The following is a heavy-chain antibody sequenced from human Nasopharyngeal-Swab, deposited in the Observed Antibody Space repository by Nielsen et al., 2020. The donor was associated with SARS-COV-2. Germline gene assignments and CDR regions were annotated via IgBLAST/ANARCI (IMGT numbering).Heavy chain of an antibody. V-gene: IGHV3-43D*04. CDR2: ISWDGGST. CDR3: AKGLAGGSGAFDI. Sequence: GESLKISCAASGFIFDDYAMHWVRQAPGKGLEWVSLISWDGGSTYYVDSVKGRFTISRDNSRNSLYLQMNSLRAEDTALYYRAKGLAGGSGAFDIWGQGTMVTVSS. J-gene: IGHJ3*02. CDR1: GFIFDDYA. D-gene: IGHD3-10*01.